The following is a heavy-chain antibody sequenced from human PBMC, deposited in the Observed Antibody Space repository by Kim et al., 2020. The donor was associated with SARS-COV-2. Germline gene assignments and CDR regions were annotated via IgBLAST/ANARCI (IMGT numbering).Heavy chain of an antibody. Sequence: ASVKVSCKASGYTFTGYYMHWVRQAPGQGLEWMGWINPNSGGTNYAQKFQGRVTMTRDTSISTAYMELSRLRSDDTAVYYCARKSVVPAAIYYMDVWGKGTTVTVSS. CDR2: INPNSGGT. J-gene: IGHJ6*03. CDR1: GYTFTGYY. V-gene: IGHV1-2*02. D-gene: IGHD2-2*02. CDR3: ARKSVVPAAIYYMDV.